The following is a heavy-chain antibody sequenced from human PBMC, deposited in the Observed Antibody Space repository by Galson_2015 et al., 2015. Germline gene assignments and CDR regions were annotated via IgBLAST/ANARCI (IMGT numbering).Heavy chain of an antibody. Sequence: QSGTEVTKPGESLKISCTGSGYSFTSYWIGWVRQMPGKGLEWMGIIYPGDSDTRYSPPFQGQVTISADKAISTAYLQWSSLKASVTAMYYCARRWLQKYFDYWGQGTLVTVSS. CDR3: ARRWLQKYFDY. V-gene: IGHV5-51*03. CDR2: IYPGDSDT. D-gene: IGHD5-24*01. J-gene: IGHJ4*02. CDR1: GYSFTSYW.